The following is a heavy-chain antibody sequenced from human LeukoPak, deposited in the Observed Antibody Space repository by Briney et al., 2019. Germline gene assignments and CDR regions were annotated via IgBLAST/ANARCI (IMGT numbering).Heavy chain of an antibody. V-gene: IGHV4-34*01. Sequence: PSETLSLTCAVSGESFSGYYWNWIRQSPGKGLEWIGEINHSGSTNFNPSLKSRVAISVDTSQKQVSLRLTSVTAADTAVYCCARGRYLTTRGGAAAGFLDYWGQGTLVTVSS. D-gene: IGHD6-13*01. CDR1: GESFSGYY. CDR3: ARGRYLTTRGGAAAGFLDY. CDR2: INHSGST. J-gene: IGHJ4*02.